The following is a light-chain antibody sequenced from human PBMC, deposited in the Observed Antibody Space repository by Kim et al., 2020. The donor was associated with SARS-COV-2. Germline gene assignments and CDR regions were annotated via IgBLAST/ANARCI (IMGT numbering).Light chain of an antibody. J-gene: IGKJ2*01. CDR3: QQYNNWPPYT. V-gene: IGKV3-15*01. CDR2: GAS. CDR1: QSVSSN. Sequence: VSPGDRAALSCRASQSVSSNLAWYQQKPGQAPSLLIYGASTRATDIPARFSGNGSGTEFTLTISSLQSEDFAVYYCQQYNNWPPYTFGQGTKLEI.